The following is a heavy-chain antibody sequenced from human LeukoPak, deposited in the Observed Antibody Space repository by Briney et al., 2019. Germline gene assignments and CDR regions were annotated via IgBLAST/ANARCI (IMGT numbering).Heavy chain of an antibody. J-gene: IGHJ4*02. CDR1: GGSFSGYY. D-gene: IGHD2-15*01. CDR2: IYTSGST. CDR3: ARGDLGGYYLNDY. V-gene: IGHV4-59*10. Sequence: ASETLSLTCAVYGGSFSGYYWSWIRQPAGKGLEWIGHIYTSGSTNYNPSLKSRVTMSVHTSKNQSSLKLSSVTAADTAVYYCARGDLGGYYLNDYWGQGTLVTVSS.